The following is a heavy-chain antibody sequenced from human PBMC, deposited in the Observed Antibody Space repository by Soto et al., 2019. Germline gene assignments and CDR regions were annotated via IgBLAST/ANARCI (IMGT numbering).Heavy chain of an antibody. D-gene: IGHD2-15*01. CDR3: ARGCSGGSCYFDDAFDI. CDR2: IYYSGST. Sequence: SETLSLTCTVSGGSISSGGYYWSWIRQHPGKGLEWIGYIYYSGSTYYNPSLKSRVTISVDTSKNQFSLKLSSVTAADTAVYYCARGCSGGSCYFDDAFDIWRQGTMVTVSS. CDR1: GGSISSGGYY. V-gene: IGHV4-31*03. J-gene: IGHJ3*02.